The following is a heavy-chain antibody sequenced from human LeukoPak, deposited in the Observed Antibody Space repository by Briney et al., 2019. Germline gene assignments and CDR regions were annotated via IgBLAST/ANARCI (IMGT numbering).Heavy chain of an antibody. CDR2: IYPGDSDT. J-gene: IGHJ4*02. CDR3: ARHGCSSTSCYSD. Sequence: GESLQISCKGSGYSFTSYWIGWVRQMPGKGLEWMGIIYPGDSDTRYSPSFQGQVTISADKSISTAYLQWSSLKASDTAMYYCARHGCSSTSCYSDWGQGTLVTVSS. CDR1: GYSFTSYW. D-gene: IGHD2-2*01. V-gene: IGHV5-51*01.